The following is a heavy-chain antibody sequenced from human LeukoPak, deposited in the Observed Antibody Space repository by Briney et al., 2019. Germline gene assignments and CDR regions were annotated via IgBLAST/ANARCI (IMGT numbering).Heavy chain of an antibody. V-gene: IGHV1-8*01. J-gene: IGHJ4*02. CDR3: ARLSQTPDYYSNGGYYYLGY. D-gene: IGHD3-22*01. Sequence: ASVKVFCKASRYTFTSYDINWVREAAGQRLEWMGWMNPNTGRTGFAQKFQGRLTMTRDASISTAYMELSSLRSDDTAVYYCARLSQTPDYYSNGGYYYLGYWGQGTPVTVSS. CDR1: RYTFTSYD. CDR2: MNPNTGRT.